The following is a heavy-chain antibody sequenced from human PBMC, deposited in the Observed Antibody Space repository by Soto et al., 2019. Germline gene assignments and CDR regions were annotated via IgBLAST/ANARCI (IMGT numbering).Heavy chain of an antibody. V-gene: IGHV3-23*04. J-gene: IGHJ4*02. CDR2: VSSGGDNT. CDR1: GFTFNNFA. D-gene: IGHD4-4*01. Sequence: EVQLVQSGGGLGQPGGSLTLSCAASGFTFNNFAMTWVRQAPGKGLEWVSSVSSGGDNTWYADSVKGRFTISRDNPKNTLYLRMNILSAADTAVYDCAKVQLPHSNYGGGYFLDFWGQGTLVTVSS. CDR3: AKVQLPHSNYGGGYFLDF.